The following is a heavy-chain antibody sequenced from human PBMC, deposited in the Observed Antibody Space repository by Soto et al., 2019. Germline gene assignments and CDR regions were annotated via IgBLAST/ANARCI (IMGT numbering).Heavy chain of an antibody. V-gene: IGHV1-69*13. CDR3: ARRGYSGERPLDY. CDR1: GGTFSSYA. CDR2: IIPIFGTA. Sequence: AVKVSCKASGGTFSSYAISWVRQAPGQGLEWMGGIIPIFGTANYAQKFQGRVTITADESTSTAYMELSSLRSEDTAVYYCARRGYSGERPLDYWGQGTLVTVSS. J-gene: IGHJ4*02. D-gene: IGHD5-12*01.